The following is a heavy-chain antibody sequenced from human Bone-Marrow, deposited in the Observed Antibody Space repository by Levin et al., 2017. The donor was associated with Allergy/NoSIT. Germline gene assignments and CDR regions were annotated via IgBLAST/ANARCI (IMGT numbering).Heavy chain of an antibody. CDR1: GFTFSSYA. V-gene: IGHV3-30-3*01. CDR3: ASGGDGNSYAFDI. J-gene: IGHJ3*02. CDR2: ISYDGSNK. Sequence: GESLKISCAASGFTFSSYAMHWVRQAPGKGLEWVAVISYDGSNKYYADSVKGRFTISRDNSKNTLYLQMNSLRAEDTAVYYCASGGDGNSYAFDIWGQGTMVTVSS. D-gene: IGHD2-21*02.